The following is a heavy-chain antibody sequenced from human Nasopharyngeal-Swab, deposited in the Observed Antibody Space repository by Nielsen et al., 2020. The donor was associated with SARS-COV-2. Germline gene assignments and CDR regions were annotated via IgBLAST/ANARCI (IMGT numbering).Heavy chain of an antibody. Sequence: GGSLRLSCAASGFTFDGYAMHWVRQAPGKGLEWVSGISWNSGSIGYADSVKGRFTISRDNAKNSLYLQMNSLRAEDTALYYCAKDTSSSWYVGWFDPWGQGTLVTVSS. CDR2: ISWNSGSI. V-gene: IGHV3-9*01. CDR1: GFTFDGYA. D-gene: IGHD6-13*01. J-gene: IGHJ5*02. CDR3: AKDTSSSWYVGWFDP.